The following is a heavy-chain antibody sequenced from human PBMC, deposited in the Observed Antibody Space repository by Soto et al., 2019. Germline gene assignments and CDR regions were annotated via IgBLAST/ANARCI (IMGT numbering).Heavy chain of an antibody. CDR2: ISAYNGDT. J-gene: IGHJ6*04. Sequence: ASVKVSCKASGYSFTTHGISWVRRAPGHGLEWMGWISAYNGDTHYVQRFQGRLTMTTDTSTSTAYMELRSLTSDDTAVYYCARDPPFSGILRGTPLMDVWGEGTTVTVSS. V-gene: IGHV1-18*04. D-gene: IGHD4-17*01. CDR3: ARDPPFSGILRGTPLMDV. CDR1: GYSFTTHG.